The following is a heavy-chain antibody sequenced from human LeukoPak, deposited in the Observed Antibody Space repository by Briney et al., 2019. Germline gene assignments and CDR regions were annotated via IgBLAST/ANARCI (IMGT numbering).Heavy chain of an antibody. J-gene: IGHJ6*03. D-gene: IGHD1-7*01. CDR2: INPNSGGT. CDR3: AREGLITGTTNYYYYMDV. CDR1: GYTFTGYY. V-gene: IGHV1-2*02. Sequence: GASVKVSCKASGYTFTGYYMHWVRQAPGQGLEWMGWINPNSGGTNYAQKFQGRVTMTRDTSISTAYMELSRLRSDDTAVYYCAREGLITGTTNYYYYMDVWGNGTTVTVSS.